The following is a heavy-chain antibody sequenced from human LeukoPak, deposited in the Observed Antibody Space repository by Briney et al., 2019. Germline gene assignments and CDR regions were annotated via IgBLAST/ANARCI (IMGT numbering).Heavy chain of an antibody. D-gene: IGHD7-27*01. CDR3: ARGPPNWGFDF. J-gene: IGHJ4*02. V-gene: IGHV1-8*01. CDR1: GYTFTSYG. CDR2: MSPNSGDT. Sequence: ASVKVSCKASGYTFTSYGINWVRHATGQGLEWMGWMSPNSGDTGYAQKFQGRVTMTRDTSISTAFMELTSLRSEDTAVYYCARGPPNWGFDFWGQGALVTVSS.